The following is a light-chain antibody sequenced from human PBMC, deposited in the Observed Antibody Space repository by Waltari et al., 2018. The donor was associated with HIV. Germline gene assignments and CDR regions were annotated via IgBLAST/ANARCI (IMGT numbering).Light chain of an antibody. J-gene: IGLJ3*02. CDR1: STNIGAGYD. CDR2: GGA. Sequence: QSVLTQPPSVSGAPGQRITISCTGSSTNIGAGYDVHWSQQHPGTAPKLLIYGGANRPSGVPDRFSASKSGTSASLAISGLQAEDEADYCCQSYDRSLDWVFGGGTKLTVL. V-gene: IGLV1-40*01. CDR3: QSYDRSLDWV.